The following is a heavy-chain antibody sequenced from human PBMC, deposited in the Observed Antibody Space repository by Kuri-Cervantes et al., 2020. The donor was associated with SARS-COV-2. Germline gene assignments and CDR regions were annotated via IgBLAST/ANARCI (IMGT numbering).Heavy chain of an antibody. CDR2: IRSKTDSYPT. D-gene: IGHD1-26*01. CDR3: ARHKGPRELFDY. Sequence: GGSLRLSCAASGFTFSDHFLDWVRQAPGKGLEWIARIRSKTDSYPTEYAASVKGRFTISRDDSKNSLYLQMDSLRTEATAVYYCARHKGPRELFDYWGQGTLVTVSS. J-gene: IGHJ4*02. V-gene: IGHV3-72*01. CDR1: GFTFSDHF.